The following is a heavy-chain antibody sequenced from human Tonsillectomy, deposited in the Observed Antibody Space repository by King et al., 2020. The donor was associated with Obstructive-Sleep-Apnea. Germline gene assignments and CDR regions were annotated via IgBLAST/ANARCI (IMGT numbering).Heavy chain of an antibody. Sequence: VQLQESGPGLVKPSETLSLTCSVSGGSISGFYWSWIRQPPGKGLEWIGYIYDSGSTNYNPSLQSRVTISLDTSKKQFSLKLTSVTAADTAVYYWARVRGWELFFFDYWGQGTLVTVSS. CDR1: GGSISGFY. J-gene: IGHJ4*02. CDR3: ARVRGWELFFFDY. V-gene: IGHV4-59*01. CDR2: IYDSGST. D-gene: IGHD1-26*01.